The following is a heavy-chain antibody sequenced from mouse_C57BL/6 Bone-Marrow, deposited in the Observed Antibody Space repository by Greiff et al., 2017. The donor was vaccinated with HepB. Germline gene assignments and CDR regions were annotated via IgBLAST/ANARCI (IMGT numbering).Heavy chain of an antibody. CDR2: ILPGSGST. V-gene: IGHV1-9*01. D-gene: IGHD4-1*01. J-gene: IGHJ2*01. CDR1: GYTFTGYW. CDR3: ARYWEGDYVDY. Sequence: QVPLKQSGAELMKPGASVKLSCKATGYTFTGYWIEWVKQRPGHGLAWIGEILPGSGSTNYNEKFKGKATCTADTSSNPADMQLSSLTTEDSAIYYCARYWEGDYVDYWGQGTTLTVAS.